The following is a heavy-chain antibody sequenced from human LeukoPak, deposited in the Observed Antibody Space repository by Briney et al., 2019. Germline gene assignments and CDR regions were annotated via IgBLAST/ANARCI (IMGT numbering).Heavy chain of an antibody. V-gene: IGHV3-7*01. D-gene: IGHD1-26*01. J-gene: IGHJ6*02. CDR2: IKQDGSEK. CDR3: AREWDENGMDV. Sequence: PGGSLRLSCAASGFTFGSYWMNWVRQAPGKGLEWVANIKQDGSEKYYVDSVKGRFIISRDNAKNSLYLQMNSLRAEDTAVYYCAREWDENGMDVWGQGTTVTVSS. CDR1: GFTFGSYW.